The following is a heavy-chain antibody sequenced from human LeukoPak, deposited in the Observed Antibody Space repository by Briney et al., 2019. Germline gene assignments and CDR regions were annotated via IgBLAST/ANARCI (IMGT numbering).Heavy chain of an antibody. V-gene: IGHV1-18*01. D-gene: IGHD4-17*01. Sequence: EASVKVSCKASGYTLTSYGISWVRQAPGQGLEWMGWISAYNGNTNYAQKLQGRVTMTTDTSTSTAYMELRSLRSDDTAVYYCARVRLATVTTGWFDPWGQGTLVTVSS. J-gene: IGHJ5*02. CDR3: ARVRLATVTTGWFDP. CDR1: GYTLTSYG. CDR2: ISAYNGNT.